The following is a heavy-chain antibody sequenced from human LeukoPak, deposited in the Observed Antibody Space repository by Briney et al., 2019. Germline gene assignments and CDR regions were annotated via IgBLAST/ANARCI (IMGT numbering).Heavy chain of an antibody. Sequence: GGSLRLSCAASGFTVNSNYMTWVRQAPGKGLEWVSAILSDSSYIYYADSVKGRFTISRDNAKNSLYLQMNSLRGEDTAVYYCARGCSGGVCYRDFWGQGTPVTVSS. CDR1: GFTVNSNY. CDR2: ILSDSSYI. J-gene: IGHJ4*02. CDR3: ARGCSGGVCYRDF. D-gene: IGHD2-8*02. V-gene: IGHV3-21*01.